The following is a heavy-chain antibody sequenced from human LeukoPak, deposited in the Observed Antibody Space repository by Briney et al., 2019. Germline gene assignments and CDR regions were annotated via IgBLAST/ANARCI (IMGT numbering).Heavy chain of an antibody. Sequence: GGSLRLSCAASGFTFSSYSMNWVREAPGKGLEWVSSISSSSSYIYYADSVKGRFTVSRDNAKYSLYLQMNSLRAEDTAVYYCARGDGSASGLYFDSWGQGTLVTVSS. CDR2: ISSSSSYI. D-gene: IGHD6-6*01. CDR3: ARGDGSASGLYFDS. V-gene: IGHV3-21*06. J-gene: IGHJ4*02. CDR1: GFTFSSYS.